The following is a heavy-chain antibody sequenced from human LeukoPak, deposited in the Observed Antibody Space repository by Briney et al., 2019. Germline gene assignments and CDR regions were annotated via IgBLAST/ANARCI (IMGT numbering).Heavy chain of an antibody. D-gene: IGHD3-9*01. CDR2: IYWDDDK. J-gene: IGHJ3*02. CDR1: GFSLGTSGVG. V-gene: IGHV2-5*02. CDR3: ALTYYDILRDAFDI. Sequence: SGPTLVKPTQTLTLTCTFSGFSLGTSGVGVGWIRQPPGKALEWLALIYWDDDKRYRPSLKSRLAITKDTSKNQVVLTMTNMDPVDTATYYCALTYYDILRDAFDIWGQGTMVTVSS.